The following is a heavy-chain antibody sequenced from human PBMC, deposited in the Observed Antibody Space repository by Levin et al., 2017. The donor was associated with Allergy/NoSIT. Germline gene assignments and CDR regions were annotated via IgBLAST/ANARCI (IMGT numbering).Heavy chain of an antibody. CDR2: IWYDGNKI. CDR3: ARDLIPYDTVTGLEY. J-gene: IGHJ4*02. V-gene: IGHV3-33*01. CDR1: GFTFSNYG. D-gene: IGHD1-1*01. Sequence: GESLKISCAASGFTFSNYGMHWVRQAPGKGLEWVALIWYDGNKIYYGDSVKGRFTISRDNSKNTLYLQMNSLRAEDTAVYYCARDLIPYDTVTGLEYWGQGTLVTVSS.